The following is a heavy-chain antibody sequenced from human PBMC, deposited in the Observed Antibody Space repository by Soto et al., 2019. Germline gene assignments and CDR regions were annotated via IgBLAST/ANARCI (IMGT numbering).Heavy chain of an antibody. D-gene: IGHD1-26*01. V-gene: IGHV4-59*01. CDR3: ARIVGATKVDDY. CDR1: GGSISSYY. J-gene: IGHJ4*02. CDR2: IYYSGST. Sequence: SETLSLTCTVSGGSISSYYWSWIRQPPGKGLEWIGYIYYSGSTNYNPSLKSRVTISVDTSKNQFSLKLSSVTAADTAVYYCARIVGATKVDDYWGQGTLVTVSS.